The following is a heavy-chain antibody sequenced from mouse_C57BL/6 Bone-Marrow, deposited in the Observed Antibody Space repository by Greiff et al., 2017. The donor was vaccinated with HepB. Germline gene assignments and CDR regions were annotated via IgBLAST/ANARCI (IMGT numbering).Heavy chain of an antibody. D-gene: IGHD1-1*01. CDR3: ARRAYYGSSYRWYFDV. CDR1: GFTFSSYG. Sequence: EVHLVESGGDLVKPGGSLKLSCAASGFTFSSYGMSWVRQTPDKRLEWVATISSGGSYTYYPDSVKGRFTISRDNAKNTLYLQMSSLKSEDTAMYYCARRAYYGSSYRWYFDVWGTGTTVTVSS. J-gene: IGHJ1*03. V-gene: IGHV5-6*01. CDR2: ISSGGSYT.